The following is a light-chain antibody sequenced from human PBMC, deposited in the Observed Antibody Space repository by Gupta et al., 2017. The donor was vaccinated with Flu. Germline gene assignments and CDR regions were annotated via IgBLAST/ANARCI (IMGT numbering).Light chain of an antibody. Sequence: QSALTQPPSASGSPGQSVTISCTGTSSDVGGYKYVSWYQQHPGKAPKVMINEVSKRPSGVPARFSGSKSGNTASLTVSGLQAEDEADYYCSSYAGNNNLVFGGGTKLTVL. J-gene: IGLJ2*01. CDR2: EVS. CDR3: SSYAGNNNLV. V-gene: IGLV2-8*01. CDR1: SSDVGGYKY.